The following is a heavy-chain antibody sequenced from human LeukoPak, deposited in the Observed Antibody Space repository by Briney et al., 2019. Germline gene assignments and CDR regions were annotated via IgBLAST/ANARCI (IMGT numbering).Heavy chain of an antibody. V-gene: IGHV3-23*01. Sequence: GGSLRLSCVASGFTFITYAMSWVRQAPGKGLEWVSGISGSGTSIFYSDSVKGRFTISRGNSKNTLYLQMNGLRAEDTAIYYCAKGRTGSYFVFDYWGQGALVTVSS. J-gene: IGHJ4*02. D-gene: IGHD1-26*01. CDR2: ISGSGTSI. CDR3: AKGRTGSYFVFDY. CDR1: GFTFITYA.